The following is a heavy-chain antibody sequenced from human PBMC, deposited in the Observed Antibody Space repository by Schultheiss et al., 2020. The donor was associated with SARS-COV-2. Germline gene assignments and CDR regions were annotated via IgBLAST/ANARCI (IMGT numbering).Heavy chain of an antibody. CDR3: ARAGYYDFWSGYYNFDY. J-gene: IGHJ4*02. CDR2: IYYSGST. Sequence: SQTLSLTCTVSGGSIGSYYWSWIRQPPGKGLEWIGYIYYSGSTNYNPSLKSRVTISVDTSKNQFSLKLSSVTAADTAVYYCARAGYYDFWSGYYNFDYWGQGTLVTVSS. CDR1: GGSIGSYY. V-gene: IGHV4-59*01. D-gene: IGHD3-3*01.